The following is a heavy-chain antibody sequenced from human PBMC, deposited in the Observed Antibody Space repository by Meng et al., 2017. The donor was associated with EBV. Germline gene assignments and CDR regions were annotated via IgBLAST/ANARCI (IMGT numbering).Heavy chain of an antibody. D-gene: IGHD3-10*01. Sequence: QVECLPCGAECESPGSSWKVSRRTVGGNFRSDAVSWVRPAPGQGLEWMGGLIPMVGAPHYAQKFQGRVTIIADESTSTHSVELNSLRSEDTAMYYCASESGRGFTPDYWGQGTLVTVSS. V-gene: IGHV1-69*01. CDR2: LIPMVGAP. J-gene: IGHJ4*02. CDR3: ASESGRGFTPDY. CDR1: GGNFRSDA.